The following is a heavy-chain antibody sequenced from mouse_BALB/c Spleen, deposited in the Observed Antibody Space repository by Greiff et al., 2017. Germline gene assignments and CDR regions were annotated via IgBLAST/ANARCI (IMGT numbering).Heavy chain of an antibody. CDR2: IWAGGST. CDR1: GFSLTSYG. D-gene: IGHD1-1*01. J-gene: IGHJ4*01. Sequence: VMLVESGPGLVAPSQSLSITCTVSGFSLTSYGVHWVRQPPGKGLEWLGVIWAGGSTNYNSALMSRLSISKDNSKSQVFLKMNSLQTDDTAMYYCARGGYGSSYDYYAMDYWGQGTSVTVSS. CDR3: ARGGYGSSYDYYAMDY. V-gene: IGHV2-9*02.